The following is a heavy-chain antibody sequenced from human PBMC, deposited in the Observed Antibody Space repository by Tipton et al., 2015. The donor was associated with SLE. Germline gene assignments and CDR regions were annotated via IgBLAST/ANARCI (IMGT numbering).Heavy chain of an antibody. Sequence: LRLSCTVSGDSISSGAHYWTWIRQHPEKGLEWVGYIYYNGEAYYNPSLKNRIAISVDTSKNQFSLKLTSVTAADTAMYYCARRGLWAPLCDWGRGTPV. V-gene: IGHV4-31*02. CDR2: IYYNGEA. CDR1: GDSISSGAHY. CDR3: ARRGLWAPLCD. J-gene: IGHJ4*01. D-gene: IGHD3-16*01.